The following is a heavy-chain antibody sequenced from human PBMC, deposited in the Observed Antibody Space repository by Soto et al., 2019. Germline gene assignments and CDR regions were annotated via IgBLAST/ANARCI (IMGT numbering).Heavy chain of an antibody. V-gene: IGHV4-30-4*01. D-gene: IGHD1-1*01. CDR3: ARAPRCREPILYFDP. CDR2: IYYSGNT. Sequence: QVQLQESGPGLVRPSETLSLTCTVSGGSISSGDYYWSWIRQPPGKGLEWIGYIYYSGNTYYNPSLKSRVSISLDTSKNQFSLKLSSVTAEDTAVYSCARAPRCREPILYFDPWGQGTLVTVAS. CDR1: GGSISSGDYY. J-gene: IGHJ5*02.